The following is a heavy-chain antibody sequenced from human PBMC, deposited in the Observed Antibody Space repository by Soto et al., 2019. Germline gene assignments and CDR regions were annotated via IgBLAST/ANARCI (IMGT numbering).Heavy chain of an antibody. CDR1: GFTFSSYG. CDR2: IWYDGSNK. V-gene: IGHV3-33*01. Sequence: GGSLRLSCAASGFTFSSYGMHWVRQAPGKGLEWVAVIWYDGSNKYYADSVKGRFTISRDNSKNTLNLQMNSLRAEDTAVYYCAREHAPLSYYYYGMHVSGQGTTVTVSS. CDR3: AREHAPLSYYYYGMHV. J-gene: IGHJ6*02.